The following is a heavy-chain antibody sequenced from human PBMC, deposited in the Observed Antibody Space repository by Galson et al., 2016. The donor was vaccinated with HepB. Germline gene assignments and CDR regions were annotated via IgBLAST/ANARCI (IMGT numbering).Heavy chain of an antibody. V-gene: IGHV1-3*01. J-gene: IGHJ3*02. CDR3: ARGPHDYTNILDAFDI. D-gene: IGHD4-11*01. CDR2: INGGYGAT. Sequence: SVKVSCKASGYIFTSHAIHWVRQAPGQGLEWMGWINGGYGATKYSQKFQDRVTITRDRSATTAYMEVTSLRFADTAVYYCARGPHDYTNILDAFDIWGQGTVVTVSS. CDR1: GYIFTSHA.